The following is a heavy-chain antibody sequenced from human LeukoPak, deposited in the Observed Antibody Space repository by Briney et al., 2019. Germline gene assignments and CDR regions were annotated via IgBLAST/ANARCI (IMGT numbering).Heavy chain of an antibody. Sequence: PGGSLRLSCVASGFTFITYAMSWVRQAPGKGLEWVGRIRSKANSYATAYAASVKGRFTISRDDSKNTAYLQMNSLKTEDTAVYYCSRHILLWFGEPTYDAFDIWGQGTMVTVSS. CDR1: GFTFITYA. CDR2: IRSKANSYAT. CDR3: SRHILLWFGEPTYDAFDI. J-gene: IGHJ3*02. D-gene: IGHD3-10*01. V-gene: IGHV3-73*01.